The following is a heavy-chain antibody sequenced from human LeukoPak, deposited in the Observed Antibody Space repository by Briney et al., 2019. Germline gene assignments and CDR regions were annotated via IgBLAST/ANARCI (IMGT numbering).Heavy chain of an antibody. CDR3: ARDTGGGYSCYDC. CDR1: GFTFSHYW. Sequence: GGSLRLSCAASGFTFSHYWMTWLRQTPGKGLEWVANIKPDGSDKYYVDSVKGRFTISRDNAKNSLYLQMNSLRVEDTAVYYCARDTGGGYSCYDCWGQGTLVTVSS. D-gene: IGHD5-18*01. CDR2: IKPDGSDK. V-gene: IGHV3-7*01. J-gene: IGHJ4*02.